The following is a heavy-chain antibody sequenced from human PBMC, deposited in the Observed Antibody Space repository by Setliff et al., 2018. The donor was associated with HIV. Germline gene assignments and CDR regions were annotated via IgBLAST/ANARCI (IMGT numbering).Heavy chain of an antibody. CDR1: GYTFTSYG. J-gene: IGHJ4*02. V-gene: IGHV7-4-1*02. D-gene: IGHD3-22*01. Sequence: AAVKVSCKPSGYTFTSYGLNWVRQAPGQGLEWMGWINTYTGNTTYAQDFTGRFVFSLDTSVSTAYLQISSLKAEDIAGYYCARDGYYYDSSGHLAYYFDYWGQGTLVTVSS. CDR2: INTYTGNT. CDR3: ARDGYYYDSSGHLAYYFDY.